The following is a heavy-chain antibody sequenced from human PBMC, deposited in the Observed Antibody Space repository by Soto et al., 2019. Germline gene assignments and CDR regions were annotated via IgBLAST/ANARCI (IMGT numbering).Heavy chain of an antibody. Sequence: PGGSLRLSCTASGFTFSGSAMHWVRQASGKGLEWVGRIRNKANNYATAYAASVKGRFTISRDNAKNSLYLQMNSLRDEDTAVYYCASLGSSSGWYLGAFDIWGQGTMVTVSS. CDR1: GFTFSGSA. CDR3: ASLGSSSGWYLGAFDI. V-gene: IGHV3-73*01. J-gene: IGHJ3*02. D-gene: IGHD6-19*01. CDR2: IRNKANNYAT.